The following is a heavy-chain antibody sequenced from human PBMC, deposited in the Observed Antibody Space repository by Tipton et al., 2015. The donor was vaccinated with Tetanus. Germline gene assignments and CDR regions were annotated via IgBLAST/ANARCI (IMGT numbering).Heavy chain of an antibody. J-gene: IGHJ4*02. Sequence: SLRLSCAASGFTFSSYAMSWVRQAPGKGLEWVSAISGSGGSTYYADSVKGRFTISRDNSKNTLYLQMNSLRAEDTAVYYCAKARTGEGDYFDYWGQGTLVTVSS. V-gene: IGHV3-23*01. CDR1: GFTFSSYA. CDR3: AKARTGEGDYFDY. CDR2: ISGSGGST. D-gene: IGHD7-27*01.